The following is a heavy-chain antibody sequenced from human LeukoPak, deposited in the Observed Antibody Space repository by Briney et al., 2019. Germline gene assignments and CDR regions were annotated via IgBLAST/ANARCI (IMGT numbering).Heavy chain of an antibody. J-gene: IGHJ6*03. Sequence: GGSLRLSCAASGFTLSNYAMNWVRQAPGKGLEWVSRINGSGDKTYYADSVKGRFSISRDNSKNSLYLQMNSLRAEDTAVYYCARVLTFCSGGNCYSAGLRYMDVWGKGTTVTISS. V-gene: IGHV3-23*01. CDR1: GFTLSNYA. CDR2: INGSGDKT. D-gene: IGHD2-15*01. CDR3: ARVLTFCSGGNCYSAGLRYMDV.